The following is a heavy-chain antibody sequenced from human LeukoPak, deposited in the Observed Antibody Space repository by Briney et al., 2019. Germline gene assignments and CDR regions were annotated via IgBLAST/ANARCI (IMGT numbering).Heavy chain of an antibody. J-gene: IGHJ4*02. V-gene: IGHV3-66*01. D-gene: IGHD2-21*02. CDR2: IYSGGST. CDR3: QYCGGDCYSGEGDY. Sequence: PGGSLRLSCAASGFTVSSNYMSWVRQAPGKGLEWVSVIYSGGSTYYADSVKGRFTISRDNSKNTLYLQTNSLRAEDTAVYYCQYCGGDCYSGEGDYWGQGTLVTVSS. CDR1: GFTVSSNY.